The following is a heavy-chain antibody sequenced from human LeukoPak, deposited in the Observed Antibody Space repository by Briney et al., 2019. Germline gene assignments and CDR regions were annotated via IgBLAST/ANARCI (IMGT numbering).Heavy chain of an antibody. CDR2: INTNTGNP. CDR3: ARELSGYSSSWPYGTVHNWFDP. CDR1: GYTFTSYA. J-gene: IGHJ5*02. Sequence: ASVKVSCKASGYTFTSYAMNWVRQAPGQGLEWMGWINTNTGNPTYAQGFTGRFVFSLDTSVSTAYLQISSLKAEDTAVYYCARELSGYSSSWPYGTVHNWFDPWGQGTLVTVSS. D-gene: IGHD6-13*01. V-gene: IGHV7-4-1*02.